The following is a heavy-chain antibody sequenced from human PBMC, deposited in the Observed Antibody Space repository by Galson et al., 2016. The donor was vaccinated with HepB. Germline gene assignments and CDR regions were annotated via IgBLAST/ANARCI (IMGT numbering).Heavy chain of an antibody. V-gene: IGHV1-18*01. CDR2: ISGYNGRA. J-gene: IGHJ3*02. Sequence: SVQVSCKASGYSFNNYAITWVRQAPGQGLQWMGWISGYNGRAMYAQEFQDRVTLTIDTSTTTASMEVNRLTSDDTAMYYCARDLAAETTDAFDIWGQGTMVTVSS. CDR1: GYSFNNYA. D-gene: IGHD6-13*01. CDR3: ARDLAAETTDAFDI.